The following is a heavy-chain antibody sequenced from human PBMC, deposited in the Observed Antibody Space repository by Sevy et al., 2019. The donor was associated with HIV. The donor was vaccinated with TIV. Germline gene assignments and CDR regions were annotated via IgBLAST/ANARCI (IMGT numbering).Heavy chain of an antibody. CDR2: IYYNGHI. Sequence: SETLSLTCTVSGGSITSLYWNWIRQPPGKGLEWIANIYYNGHINYNPSLKSRFTLSLHTSKNQFSLRLSSVTAADTAMYYCAGENAWGRGYSWGQGTLVTVS. D-gene: IGHD1-26*01. CDR1: GGSITSLY. V-gene: IGHV4-59*08. CDR3: AGENAWGRGYS. J-gene: IGHJ4*02.